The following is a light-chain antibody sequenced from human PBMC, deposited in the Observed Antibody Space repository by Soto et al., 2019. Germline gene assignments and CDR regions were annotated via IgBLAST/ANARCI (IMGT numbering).Light chain of an antibody. J-gene: IGKJ5*01. CDR1: QSVLYSSNSKNY. CDR2: WAS. V-gene: IGKV4-1*01. CDR3: QQYYSTPIT. Sequence: DIVMTQSPDSLAVSLGERATINCKSSQSVLYSSNSKNYLAWYQQKTGQPPKLLIYWASTRESVVPHRFSGSGSETDFTLNISGLQAGDVVVYYGQQYYSTPITVGQGTRLESK.